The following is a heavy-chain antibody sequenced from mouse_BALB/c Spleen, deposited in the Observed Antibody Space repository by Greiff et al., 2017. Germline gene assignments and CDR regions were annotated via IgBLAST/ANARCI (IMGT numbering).Heavy chain of an antibody. V-gene: IGHV1S56*01. CDR1: GYTFTSYY. CDR2: IYPGNVNT. D-gene: IGHD1-2*01. CDR3: ARSGYGYDYFDY. J-gene: IGHJ2*01. Sequence: VQLVESGPELVKPGASVRISCKASGYTFTSYYIHWVKQRPGQGLEWIGWIYPGNVNTKYNEKFKGKATMTADKSSSTAYMQLSSLTSEDSAVYFCARSGYGYDYFDYWGQGTTLTVSS.